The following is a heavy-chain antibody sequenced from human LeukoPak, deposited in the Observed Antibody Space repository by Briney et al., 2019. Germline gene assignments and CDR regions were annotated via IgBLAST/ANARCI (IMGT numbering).Heavy chain of an antibody. Sequence: GGSLRLSCAASGFIFSAYEMNWVRQAPGKGLEWLSYISGSGDTIYYAESVKGRFTISRDNAQNSLYLQMNSLRAGDTAVYYCVSAYGGLLDHWGQGTLVTVSS. V-gene: IGHV3-48*03. CDR3: VSAYGGLLDH. CDR2: ISGSGDTI. D-gene: IGHD3-16*01. J-gene: IGHJ4*02. CDR1: GFIFSAYE.